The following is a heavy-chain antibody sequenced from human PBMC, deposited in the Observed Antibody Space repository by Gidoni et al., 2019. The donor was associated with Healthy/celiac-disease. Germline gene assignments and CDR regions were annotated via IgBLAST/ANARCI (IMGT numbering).Heavy chain of an antibody. Sequence: EVQLVESGGGLVQPGGSLRLSCAASGFTFSSYEMNWVRQAPGKGLEWVSYISSSGSTIYYADSVKGRFTISRENAKNSLYLQMNSLRAEDTAVYYCARVRRYSSSADAFDIWGQGTMVTVSS. CDR3: ARVRRYSSSADAFDI. V-gene: IGHV3-48*03. J-gene: IGHJ3*02. D-gene: IGHD6-13*01. CDR1: GFTFSSYE. CDR2: ISSSGSTI.